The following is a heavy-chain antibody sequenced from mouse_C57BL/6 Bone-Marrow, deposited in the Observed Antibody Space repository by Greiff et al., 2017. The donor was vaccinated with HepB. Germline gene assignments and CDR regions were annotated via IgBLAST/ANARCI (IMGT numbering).Heavy chain of an antibody. CDR3: ARHNYGSSSGYFDY. J-gene: IGHJ2*01. Sequence: EVQRVESGGGLVQPGGSLKLSCAASGFTFSDYGMAWVRQAPRKGPEWVAFISNLAYSIYYADTVTGRFTISRENAKNTLYLEMSSLRSEDTAMYYCARHNYGSSSGYFDYWGQGTTLTVSS. D-gene: IGHD1-1*01. V-gene: IGHV5-15*01. CDR2: ISNLAYSI. CDR1: GFTFSDYG.